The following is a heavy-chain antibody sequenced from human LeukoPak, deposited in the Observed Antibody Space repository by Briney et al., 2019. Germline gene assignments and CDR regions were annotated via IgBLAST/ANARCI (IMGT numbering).Heavy chain of an antibody. CDR1: GYTFTSYG. V-gene: IGHV1-18*01. Sequence: GASVKVSCKASGYTFTSYGISWVRQAPGQGLEWMGWISAYNGNTNYAQKLQGRVTMTTDTSTSTAYMELRILRSDDTAVYYCARGSMITFGGVIAFRRPYGTDVWGQGTTVTVSS. CDR2: ISAYNGNT. D-gene: IGHD3-16*02. J-gene: IGHJ6*02. CDR3: ARGSMITFGGVIAFRRPYGTDV.